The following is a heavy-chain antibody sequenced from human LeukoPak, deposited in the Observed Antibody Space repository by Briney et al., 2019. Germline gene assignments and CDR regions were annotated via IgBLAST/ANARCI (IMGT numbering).Heavy chain of an antibody. V-gene: IGHV3-30*02. CDR2: IRYDESTK. CDR1: GFTFSSYG. J-gene: IGHJ4*02. D-gene: IGHD5-24*01. CDR3: AKDSEDGHNWAPFDN. Sequence: PGGSLRLSCAASGFTFSSYGMHWVRQAPGKGLEWVAFIRYDESTKYYADSVKGRFTIPRDNSKNTLYLQMNNLRTEDTAMYYCAKDSEDGHNWAPFDNWGQGTLVTVSS.